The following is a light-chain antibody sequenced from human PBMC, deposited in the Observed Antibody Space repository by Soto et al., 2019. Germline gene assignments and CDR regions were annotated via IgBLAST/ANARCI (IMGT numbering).Light chain of an antibody. CDR1: QGIIDY. Sequence: DIQMTQSPSSLSASVGDRVTITCRASQGIIDYLAGYQQKPGKSPKLLIYGASTLHSGVPSRFSGSGAGTDFSLTISSLQPEDVATYYCQKYDSAPQAFGPGTKVEVK. J-gene: IGKJ1*01. CDR3: QKYDSAPQA. V-gene: IGKV1-27*01. CDR2: GAS.